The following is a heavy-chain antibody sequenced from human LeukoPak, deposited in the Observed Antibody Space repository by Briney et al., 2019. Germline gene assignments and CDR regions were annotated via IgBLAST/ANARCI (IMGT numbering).Heavy chain of an antibody. CDR3: AAQLSIFGATFDY. Sequence: SETLSLTCTVSGGSISSYYWSWIRQPPGKGLEWIGYIYYSGSTNYNPSLKSRVTISVDTSKNQFSLKLSSVTAADTAVYYCAAQLSIFGATFDYWGQGTLVTVSS. V-gene: IGHV4-59*01. D-gene: IGHD3-3*01. CDR2: IYYSGST. J-gene: IGHJ4*02. CDR1: GGSISSYY.